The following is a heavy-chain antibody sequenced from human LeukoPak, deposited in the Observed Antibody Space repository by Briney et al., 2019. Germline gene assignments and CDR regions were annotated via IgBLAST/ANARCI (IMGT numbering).Heavy chain of an antibody. D-gene: IGHD1-26*01. CDR2: IYYSGST. V-gene: IGHV4-59*01. CDR3: AGLYRGSYHLDY. CDR1: GGSISSYY. Sequence: PSETLSLTCTVSGGSISSYYWSWIRQPPGKGLEWIGYIYYSGSTNYNPSLKSRVTISVDTSKNQFSLKLSSVTAADTAVYYCAGLYRGSYHLDYWGQGTLVTVSS. J-gene: IGHJ4*02.